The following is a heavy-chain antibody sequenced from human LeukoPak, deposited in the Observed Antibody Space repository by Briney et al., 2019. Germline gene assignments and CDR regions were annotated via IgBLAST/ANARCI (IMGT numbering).Heavy chain of an antibody. J-gene: IGHJ2*01. Sequence: SETLSLTCTVSGGSISGYYYNWIRQPPGKGLEWIGYIYYSGSIKYNPSLKSRVTISVDTSKNQFSLKLSSVTAADTAVYYCARPVTELTDWYFDLWGRGTLVTVSS. CDR2: IYYSGSI. CDR3: ARPVTELTDWYFDL. D-gene: IGHD1-7*01. V-gene: IGHV4-59*01. CDR1: GGSISGYY.